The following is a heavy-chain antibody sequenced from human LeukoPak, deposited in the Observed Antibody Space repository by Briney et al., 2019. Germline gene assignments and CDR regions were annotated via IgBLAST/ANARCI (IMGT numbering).Heavy chain of an antibody. D-gene: IGHD6-19*01. CDR3: ARVAGQRYYYGMDV. V-gene: IGHV1-18*01. Sequence: ASVKVSCKASGYTFTSYGISWVRQAPGQGLEWMGWISAYNGNTNYAQKLQGRVTMTTDTSTSTAYMELRSLRSDDTAVYYCARVAGQRYYYGMDVWGQGTTVTVSS. CDR1: GYTFTSYG. J-gene: IGHJ6*02. CDR2: ISAYNGNT.